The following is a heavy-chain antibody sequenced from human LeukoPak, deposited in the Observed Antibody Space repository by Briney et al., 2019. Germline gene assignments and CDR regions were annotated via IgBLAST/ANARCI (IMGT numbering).Heavy chain of an antibody. CDR1: GYTFTSYY. Sequence: ASVKVSCKASGYTFTSYYMHWVRQAPGQGLEWMGIINPSGGSTSYAQQFQGRVTMTRDTSTSTVYMELSSLRSEDTAVYYCAREVVVPAAEIGYYYYYGMDVWGQGTTVTVSS. D-gene: IGHD2-2*01. CDR3: AREVVVPAAEIGYYYYYGMDV. V-gene: IGHV1-46*01. CDR2: INPSGGST. J-gene: IGHJ6*02.